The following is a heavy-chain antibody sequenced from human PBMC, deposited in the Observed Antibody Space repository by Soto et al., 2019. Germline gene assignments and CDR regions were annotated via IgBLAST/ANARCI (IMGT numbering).Heavy chain of an antibody. V-gene: IGHV3-23*01. Sequence: GGSLRLSCAASGFTFNGYAMSWVRQAPGKGLEWVSAISGTGGSTFYGDSVKGRFTSSRDNSKNTLFLQMNGLRAEDTAVYYCAKPRLAARGDCFDDWGQGTQVTVSS. J-gene: IGHJ4*02. D-gene: IGHD6-25*01. CDR3: AKPRLAARGDCFDD. CDR1: GFTFNGYA. CDR2: ISGTGGST.